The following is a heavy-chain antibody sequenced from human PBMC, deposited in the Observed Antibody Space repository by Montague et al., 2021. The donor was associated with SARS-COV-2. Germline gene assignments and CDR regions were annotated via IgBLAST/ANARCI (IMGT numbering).Heavy chain of an antibody. Sequence: SETLSLTCNVSGGSINSYSWSWIRQPPGKGLEWIANFHYSGRSDHNPSLESRVTISVDMSQSQVSLKLTAVTAADTAVYYCVREKLMRGLRHGMDVWGQGTTVIVSS. J-gene: IGHJ6*02. CDR2: FHYSGRS. V-gene: IGHV4-59*01. CDR1: GGSINSYS. CDR3: VREKLMRGLRHGMDV. D-gene: IGHD3-10*01.